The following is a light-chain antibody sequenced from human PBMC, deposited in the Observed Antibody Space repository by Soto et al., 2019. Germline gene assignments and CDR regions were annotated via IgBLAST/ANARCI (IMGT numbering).Light chain of an antibody. J-gene: IGKJ2*01. CDR2: GAS. Sequence: EIVMTQSPATLSVSPGERAALSCRASQSVSSNFAWYQQKPGQAPRLLMYGASTRATGIPARFSGSGSGTEFTLTISSLQFEDFAVYYCQQYNNWPYTFGQGTKLEIK. CDR1: QSVSSN. V-gene: IGKV3-15*01. CDR3: QQYNNWPYT.